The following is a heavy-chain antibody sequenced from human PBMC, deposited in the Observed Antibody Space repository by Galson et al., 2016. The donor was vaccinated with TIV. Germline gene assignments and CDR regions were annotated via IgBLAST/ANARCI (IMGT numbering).Heavy chain of an antibody. J-gene: IGHJ3*02. V-gene: IGHV1-69*06. Sequence: SVKVSCKASGGTLSSNAFSWLRQAPGQGLEWMGGIIPVFGTVHYAQKFRGRVTITADKSTNTVYMGLSSLTSEDTAVYSCARNQGSGIESTCLTAAFDIWGQGTTVTVSS. CDR3: ARNQGSGIESTCLTAAFDI. CDR1: GGTLSSNA. D-gene: IGHD6-13*01. CDR2: IIPVFGTV.